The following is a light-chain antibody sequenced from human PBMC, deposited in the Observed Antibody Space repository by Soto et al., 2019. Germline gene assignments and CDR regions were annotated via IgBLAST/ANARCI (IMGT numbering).Light chain of an antibody. CDR3: QHYAGTPTT. CDR1: QTVTSNY. J-gene: IGKJ1*01. Sequence: ESMLTRYPGTLSLSAREATTLSCGASQTVTSNYLAWYQQRPGLAPRLLIFDASARATGTPDRFSGSGSGNDFTLNLRRLAPEDPAVYYSQHYAGTPTTFAQQTKV. CDR2: DAS. V-gene: IGKV3D-20*01.